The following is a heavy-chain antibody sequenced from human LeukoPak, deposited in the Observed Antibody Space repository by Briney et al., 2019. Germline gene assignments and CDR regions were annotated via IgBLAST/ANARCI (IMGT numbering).Heavy chain of an antibody. J-gene: IGHJ4*02. CDR2: IYSGGNA. D-gene: IGHD4-17*01. CDR1: GGSISSYY. CDR3: ARRAGEYSHPYDY. Sequence: ASETLSLTCTVSGGSISSYYWSWIRQPPGKGLEWVSFIYSGGNAHYSDSVKGRFTISRDNSKNTLYLQMNSLRADDTAVYYCARRAGEYSHPYDYWGQGTLVTVSS. V-gene: IGHV3-53*01.